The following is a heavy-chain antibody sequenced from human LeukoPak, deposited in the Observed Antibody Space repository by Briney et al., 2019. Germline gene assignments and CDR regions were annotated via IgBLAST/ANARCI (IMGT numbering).Heavy chain of an antibody. CDR1: GFTFSSYG. J-gene: IGHJ4*02. D-gene: IGHD6-19*01. CDR3: ARESPLQWLPQFDY. V-gene: IGHV3-33*01. CDR2: IWHDGSNK. Sequence: PGGSLRLSCAASGFTFSSYGMHWVRQAPGKGLEWVAVIWHDGSNKYYADSVKGRFTISRDNSKNTLYLQMNSLRAEDTAVYYCARESPLQWLPQFDYWGQGTLVTVSS.